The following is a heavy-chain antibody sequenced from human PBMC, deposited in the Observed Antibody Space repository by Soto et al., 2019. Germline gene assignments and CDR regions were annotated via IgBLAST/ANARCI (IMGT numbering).Heavy chain of an antibody. D-gene: IGHD3-3*01. Sequence: EVQLVESGGGLVQPGGSLRLSCAASGFTFSSYWMHWVRQAPGKGLVWVSRINSDGSSTSYADSVKGRYTISRDNAKNALYLQMNSLRAEDTAVYYCARGSWSGYYPTYYFDYWGQGTLVSVSS. CDR1: GFTFSSYW. CDR2: INSDGSST. J-gene: IGHJ4*02. V-gene: IGHV3-74*01. CDR3: ARGSWSGYYPTYYFDY.